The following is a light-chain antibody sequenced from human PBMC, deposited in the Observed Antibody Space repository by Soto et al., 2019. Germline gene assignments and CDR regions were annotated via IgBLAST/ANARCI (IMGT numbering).Light chain of an antibody. V-gene: IGKV1-39*01. CDR3: QQSYSTPYT. CDR1: QSISTY. CDR2: AAS. J-gene: IGKJ2*01. Sequence: DIQMTQSPSSLSASVGDRVTITCRTSQSISTYLNWYQQKPGQAPKLLIHAASSLQSGVPSRFSGSGSGTDFTLTISSLQPEDFAIYYCQQSYSTPYTFGQRTKLEIK.